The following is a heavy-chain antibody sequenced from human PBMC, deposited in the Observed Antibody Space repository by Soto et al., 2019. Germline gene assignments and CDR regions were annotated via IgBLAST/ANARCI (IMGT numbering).Heavy chain of an antibody. D-gene: IGHD2-15*01. Sequence: SLCLGGPVSGGSISSGDYYGSWIRQPPGKGLEWIGYIYYSGSTYYNPSLKSRVTISVDTSKNQFSLKLSSVTAADTAVYYCATTWWGDRTGAFDIWGQGTMVTV. CDR3: ATTWWGDRTGAFDI. V-gene: IGHV4-30-4*01. J-gene: IGHJ3*02. CDR1: GGSISSGDYY. CDR2: IYYSGST.